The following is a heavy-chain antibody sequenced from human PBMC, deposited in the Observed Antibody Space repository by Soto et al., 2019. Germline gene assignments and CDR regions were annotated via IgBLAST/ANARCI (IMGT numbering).Heavy chain of an antibody. CDR3: ARGIATGQLDP. Sequence: GSSIKVPWQAFRYNLPYYSKKWVGQAPGSRLEWMGWINPDNGNTKSSQKFQDRVIITRDTSASTAYMDLSSLRSEDTAVYYCARGIATGQLDPWGQGTLVTVSS. CDR1: RYNLPYYS. V-gene: IGHV1-3*01. J-gene: IGHJ5*02. CDR2: INPDNGNT. D-gene: IGHD2-15*01.